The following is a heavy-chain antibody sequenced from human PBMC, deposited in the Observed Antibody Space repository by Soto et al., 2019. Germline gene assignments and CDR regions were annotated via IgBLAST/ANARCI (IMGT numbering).Heavy chain of an antibody. CDR3: ARDDVRCDGGRCYGVPMDV. J-gene: IGHJ6*04. Sequence: GGSLRLSCAASGFTVSSKYMSWVRQAPGKGLEWVSLIQSGGPTYYADSVKGRFTISRDTSENTVHLQMDSLRAEDTAVYYCARDDVRCDGGRCYGVPMDVWGKAITVTVSS. V-gene: IGHV3-66*01. CDR1: GFTVSSKY. CDR2: IQSGGPT. D-gene: IGHD2-15*01.